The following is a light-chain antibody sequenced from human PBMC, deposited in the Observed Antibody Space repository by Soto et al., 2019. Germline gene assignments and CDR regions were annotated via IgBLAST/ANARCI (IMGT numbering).Light chain of an antibody. V-gene: IGKV1-5*01. Sequence: DIQMTQSPSTLSASVGDRVTITCRASHSLNNYLAWYQQTPGKAPKLLIYDASTLERGVPSRFSGTGSGTEFTLTISSLHPDDFATYYCQQYHRSSITFGQGTRLEIK. CDR2: DAS. CDR3: QQYHRSSIT. J-gene: IGKJ5*01. CDR1: HSLNNY.